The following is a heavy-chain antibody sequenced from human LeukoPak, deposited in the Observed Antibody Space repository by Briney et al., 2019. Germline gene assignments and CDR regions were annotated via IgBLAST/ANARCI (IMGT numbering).Heavy chain of an antibody. Sequence: GGSLRPSCAASGFTFSSYEMNWVRQAPGKGLEWVSSISSSSSYIYYADSVKGRFTISRDNAKNSLYLQMNSLRAEDTAVYYCARGIGIDDYGDYWGQGTLVTVSS. CDR1: GFTFSSYE. V-gene: IGHV3-21*01. J-gene: IGHJ4*02. CDR2: ISSSSSYI. CDR3: ARGIGIDDYGDY. D-gene: IGHD1-26*01.